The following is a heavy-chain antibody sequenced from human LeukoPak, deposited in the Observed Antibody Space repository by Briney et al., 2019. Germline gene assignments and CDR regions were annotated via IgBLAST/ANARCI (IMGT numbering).Heavy chain of an antibody. CDR2: ISGSGGST. V-gene: IGHV3-23*01. J-gene: IGHJ4*02. CDR1: GFTFSSYA. D-gene: IGHD1-26*01. Sequence: GGSLRLSCAASGFTFSSYAMSWVGQAPGKGLEGVSAISGSGGSTYYADSVKGRFTISRDNSKNTLYLQMNSLRPEDTAVYYCAKTQTNRYYYFDYWGQGTLVTVSS. CDR3: AKTQTNRYYYFDY.